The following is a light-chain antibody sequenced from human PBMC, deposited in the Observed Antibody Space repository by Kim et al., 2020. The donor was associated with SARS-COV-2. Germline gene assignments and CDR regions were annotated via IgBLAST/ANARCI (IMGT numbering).Light chain of an antibody. CDR3: QQYNNWPPKT. J-gene: IGKJ1*01. CDR1: QSVSSN. CDR2: GAS. Sequence: SRGERAALCCRASQSVSSNLAWYQQKPGQAPRLLIYGASTRATGIPARFSGSGSGTEFTLTISSLQSEDFAVYYCQQYNNWPPKTFGQGTKVDIK. V-gene: IGKV3-15*01.